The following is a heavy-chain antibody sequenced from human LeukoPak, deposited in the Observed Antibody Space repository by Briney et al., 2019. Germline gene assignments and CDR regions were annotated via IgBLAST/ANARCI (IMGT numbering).Heavy chain of an antibody. D-gene: IGHD3-10*01. CDR3: ASLGSSGSFKYFQH. J-gene: IGHJ1*01. Sequence: ASVKVSCKASGYTFTSYAMHWVRQAPGQRLEWMGWINVGNGNTKYSQKFQGRVTITRDTSASTAYMELSSLRSEDTAVHYCASLGSSGSFKYFQHWGQGTLVTVSS. CDR2: INVGNGNT. V-gene: IGHV1-3*01. CDR1: GYTFTSYA.